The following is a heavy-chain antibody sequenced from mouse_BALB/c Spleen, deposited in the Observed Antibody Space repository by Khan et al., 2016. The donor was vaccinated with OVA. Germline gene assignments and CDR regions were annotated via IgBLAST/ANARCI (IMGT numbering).Heavy chain of an antibody. Sequence: EVELVESGGGLVQPGGSRKLSCAASGFTFSSYGMHWVRQAPEKGLEWVAYISGDSSTIYYPDTVKGRFPISRDNPKNTLSLQMTSLMSEDTAMYYCATSYYYGYYFDYWGPGTTLTVSS. CDR2: ISGDSSTI. CDR3: ATSYYYGYYFDY. CDR1: GFTFSSYG. J-gene: IGHJ2*01. V-gene: IGHV5-17*02. D-gene: IGHD1-1*01.